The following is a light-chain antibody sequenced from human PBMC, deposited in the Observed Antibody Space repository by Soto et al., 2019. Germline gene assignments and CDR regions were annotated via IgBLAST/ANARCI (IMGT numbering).Light chain of an antibody. CDR2: VVN. V-gene: IGLV2-14*01. CDR1: SRDVGGYNY. J-gene: IGLJ1*01. Sequence: QSVLTQPAAVSGSPGQSITISCTGTSRDVGGYNYVSWYQQHPGKAPKLMIYVVNNRPSGVSSRFSGSKSGNTASLTISGLQPEDGADYYCSSYTTRSTHVFGTGTKLTVL. CDR3: SSYTTRSTHV.